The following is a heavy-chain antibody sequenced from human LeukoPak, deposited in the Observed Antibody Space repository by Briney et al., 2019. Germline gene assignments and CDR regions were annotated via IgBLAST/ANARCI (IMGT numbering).Heavy chain of an antibody. CDR3: ARVITDYGDYAIPSYYYYMDV. V-gene: IGHV1-2*02. D-gene: IGHD4-17*01. J-gene: IGHJ6*03. CDR1: GYTFTGYY. CDR2: INPNSGGT. Sequence: ASVKVSCKASGYTFTGYYMHWVRQAPGQGLEWMGWINPNSGGTNYAQKFQGRVTMTRDTSISTAYMELSRLRSDDTAVYYCARVITDYGDYAIPSYYYYMDVWGKGTTVTISS.